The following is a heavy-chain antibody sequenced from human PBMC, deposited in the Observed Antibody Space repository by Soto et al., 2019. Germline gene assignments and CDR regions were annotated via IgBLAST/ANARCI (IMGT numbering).Heavy chain of an antibody. CDR3: AVGPRMWLAGGGY. Sequence: SETLSLTCAVYGGSFSGYYWSWMRQPPGKGLEWLGEINHSGITDYNPSLKSRITISIDTSKKQFSLKLNSVTAADTAVYYCAVGPRMWLAGGGYWGQGTQVTVSS. D-gene: IGHD6-19*01. J-gene: IGHJ4*02. V-gene: IGHV4-34*01. CDR2: INHSGIT. CDR1: GGSFSGYY.